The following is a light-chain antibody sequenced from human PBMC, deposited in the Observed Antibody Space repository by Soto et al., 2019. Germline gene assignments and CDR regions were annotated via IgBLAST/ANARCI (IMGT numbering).Light chain of an antibody. V-gene: IGKV1-9*01. J-gene: IGKJ2*01. Sequence: IQLTQSPSSLSASVGDRVTITCRASQGISSYLAWYQQEPGKAPKLLIYAASNLQSGVPARFSGSGSGTDFTLTISSLQPEDFATYYCQQLSSYPYTFGQGTKLEIK. CDR1: QGISSY. CDR2: AAS. CDR3: QQLSSYPYT.